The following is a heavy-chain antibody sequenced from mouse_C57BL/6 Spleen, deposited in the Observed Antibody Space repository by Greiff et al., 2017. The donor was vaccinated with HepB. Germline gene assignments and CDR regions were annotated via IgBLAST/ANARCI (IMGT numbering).Heavy chain of an antibody. CDR1: GYTFTSYW. J-gene: IGHJ1*03. CDR2: IDPSDSET. D-gene: IGHD1-1*01. V-gene: IGHV1-52*01. CDR3: ARGGPITTVAWYFDV. Sequence: QVQLKQPGAELVRPGSSVKLSCKASGYTFTSYWMHWVKQRPIQGLEWIGNIDPSDSETHYNQKFKDKATLTVDKSSSTAYMQLSSLTSEDSAVYYCARGGPITTVAWYFDVWGTGTTVTVSS.